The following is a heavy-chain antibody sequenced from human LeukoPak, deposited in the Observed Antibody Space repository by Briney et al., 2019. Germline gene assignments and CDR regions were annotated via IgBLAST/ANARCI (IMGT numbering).Heavy chain of an antibody. Sequence: GGSLRLFCAASGFTFSDYYMSWIRQASGKGLEWVSYISSSGSTIYYADSVKGRFTISRDNAKNSLYLQMNSLRAEDTAVYYCASTATGTGIAAAGNDYWGQGTLVTVSS. CDR3: ASTATGTGIAAAGNDY. J-gene: IGHJ4*02. V-gene: IGHV3-11*01. CDR2: ISSSGSTI. CDR1: GFTFSDYY. D-gene: IGHD6-13*01.